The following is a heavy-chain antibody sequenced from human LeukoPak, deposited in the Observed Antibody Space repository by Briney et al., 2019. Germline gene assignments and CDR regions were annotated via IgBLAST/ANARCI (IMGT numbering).Heavy chain of an antibody. V-gene: IGHV4-59*01. CDR1: GGSISSYY. Sequence: SETLSLACTVSGGSISSYYWSWIRQPPGKGLEWIGYIYYSGSTNYNPSLKSRVTISVDTSKNQFSLKLSSVTAADTAVYYCARSVEQPFDYWGQGALVIVSS. D-gene: IGHD1/OR15-1a*01. J-gene: IGHJ4*02. CDR2: IYYSGST. CDR3: ARSVEQPFDY.